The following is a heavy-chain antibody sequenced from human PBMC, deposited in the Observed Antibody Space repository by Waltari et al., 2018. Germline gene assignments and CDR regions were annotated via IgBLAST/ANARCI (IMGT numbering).Heavy chain of an antibody. CDR1: GFTFSSDA. J-gene: IGHJ4*02. V-gene: IGHV3-23*01. D-gene: IGHD6-13*01. CDR2: ISGSGGST. CDR3: AKLGSSSLGTNYFDY. Sequence: EVQLLESGGGLVQPGGSLRLSCAASGFTFSSDAMSWVRQAPGKGLEWVSTISGSGGSTYYADSVKGRFTISRDNSKNTLYLQMNSLRAEDTAVYYCAKLGSSSLGTNYFDYWGQGTLVTVSS.